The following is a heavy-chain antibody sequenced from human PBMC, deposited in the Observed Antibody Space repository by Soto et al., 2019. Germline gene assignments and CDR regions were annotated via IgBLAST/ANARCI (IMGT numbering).Heavy chain of an antibody. CDR2: ISAYNGNT. CDR1: GYTFTSYG. Sequence: ASVKVSCKASGYTFTSYGISWARQAPGQGLEWMGWISAYNGNTNYAQKLQGRVTMTTDTSTSTAYMELRSLRSDDTAVYYCARDEGYDFWSGYYTEGGQGTLVTVSS. D-gene: IGHD3-3*01. V-gene: IGHV1-18*01. J-gene: IGHJ4*02. CDR3: ARDEGYDFWSGYYTE.